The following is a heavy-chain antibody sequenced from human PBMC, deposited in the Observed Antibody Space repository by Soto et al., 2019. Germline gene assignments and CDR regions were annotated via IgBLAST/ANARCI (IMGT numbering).Heavy chain of an antibody. D-gene: IGHD5-12*01. V-gene: IGHV1-46*03. J-gene: IGHJ4*02. CDR2: INPSGGST. CDR1: GYTFTSYY. CDR3: ARLMATILDY. Sequence: QVQLVQSGAEVKKPGASVKVSCKASGYTFTSYYMHWVRQAPGQGLEWMGIINPSGGSTSYAQKFQGRVNMTRETSTSTVYMELSSLRSEDTAVYYCARLMATILDYWGQGTLVTVSS.